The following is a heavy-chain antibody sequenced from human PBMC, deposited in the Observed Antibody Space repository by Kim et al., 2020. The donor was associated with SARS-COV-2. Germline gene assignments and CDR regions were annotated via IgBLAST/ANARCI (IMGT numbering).Heavy chain of an antibody. CDR3: ARERGDYYDSSGYYFDY. CDR1: GGTFSSYA. Sequence: SVKVSCKASGGTFSSYAISWVRQAPGQGLEWMGGIIPIFGTANYAQKFQGRVMITADKSTSTAYMELSSLRSEDTAVYYCARERGDYYDSSGYYFDYWGQGTLVTVSS. D-gene: IGHD3-22*01. J-gene: IGHJ4*02. V-gene: IGHV1-69*06. CDR2: IIPIFGTA.